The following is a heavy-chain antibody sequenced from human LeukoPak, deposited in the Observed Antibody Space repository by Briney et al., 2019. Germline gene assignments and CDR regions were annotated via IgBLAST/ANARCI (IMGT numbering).Heavy chain of an antibody. J-gene: IGHJ6*03. CDR2: MNPNSGNT. Sequence: GALVKVSCKASGYTFTSYDINWVRQATGQGLEWMGWMNPNSGNTGYAQKFQGRVTMTKNTSITTGYMELSSLRSEDTAVYYCARALSWTTESYYYMDVWGKGTTVTVSS. D-gene: IGHD3/OR15-3a*01. CDR1: GYTFTSYD. V-gene: IGHV1-8*01. CDR3: ARALSWTTESYYYMDV.